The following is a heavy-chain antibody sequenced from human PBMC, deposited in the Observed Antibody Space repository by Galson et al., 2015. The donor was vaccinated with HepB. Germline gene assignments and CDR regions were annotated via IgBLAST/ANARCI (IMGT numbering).Heavy chain of an antibody. V-gene: IGHV4-4*02. J-gene: IGHJ4*02. CDR2: IYHSGST. D-gene: IGHD2-21*01. Sequence: ETLSLTCAVSGGFISSSNWWSWVRQPPGKGLEWIGQIYHSGSTNYNPSLKSRVTISVDKSKNQFSLKLSSVTAADTAMYYCARIRYGGDFLDCWGQGTLVTVSS. CDR3: ARIRYGGDFLDC. CDR1: GGFISSSNW.